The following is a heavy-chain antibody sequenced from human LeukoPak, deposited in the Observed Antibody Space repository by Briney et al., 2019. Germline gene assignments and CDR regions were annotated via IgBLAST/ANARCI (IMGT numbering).Heavy chain of an antibody. J-gene: IGHJ4*02. V-gene: IGHV4-61*01. CDR2: IYYSAST. CDR3: AREVGYGDYVDY. Sequence: SETLSLTCTVSGGSVSSGSYYWSWIRQPPGKGLEWIGYIYYSASTNYNPSLKSRVTISVDTSNNQFSLKLSSVTAADTAVYYCAREVGYGDYVDYWGQGTLVTVSS. D-gene: IGHD4-17*01. CDR1: GGSVSSGSYY.